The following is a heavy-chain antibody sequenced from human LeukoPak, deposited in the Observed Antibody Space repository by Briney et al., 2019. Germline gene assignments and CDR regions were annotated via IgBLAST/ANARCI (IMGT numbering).Heavy chain of an antibody. CDR2: ISGSGGRI. V-gene: IGHV3-23*01. Sequence: PGGSLKLSCAASGFTFSSYSMSWVGRASGKGLEWVSSISGSGGRIDYADSVKGRFTISRDNSKNTLSLQMNSLTAEDTAVYYCAKNPRLEGWIYFDSWGQGILVTVSS. J-gene: IGHJ4*02. D-gene: IGHD1-1*01. CDR3: AKNPRLEGWIYFDS. CDR1: GFTFSSYS.